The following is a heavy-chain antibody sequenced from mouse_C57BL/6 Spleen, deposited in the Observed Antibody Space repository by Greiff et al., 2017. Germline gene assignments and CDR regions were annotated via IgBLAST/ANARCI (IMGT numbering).Heavy chain of an antibody. D-gene: IGHD2-2*01. CDR3: ARGMVTTGYFDV. V-gene: IGHV2-2*01. J-gene: IGHJ1*03. Sequence: QVQLKESGPGLVQPSQSLSITCTVSGFSLTSYGVHWVRQSPGKGLEWLGVIWSGGSTDYNAAFISRLSISKDNSKSQVFFKMNSLQAYDTAIYYCARGMVTTGYFDVWGTGTTVTVSS. CDR2: IWSGGST. CDR1: GFSLTSYG.